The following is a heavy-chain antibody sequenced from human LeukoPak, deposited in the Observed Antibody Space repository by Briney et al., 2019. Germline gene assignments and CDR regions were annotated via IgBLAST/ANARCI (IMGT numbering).Heavy chain of an antibody. CDR1: GYTFTNYD. V-gene: IGHV1-8*01. Sequence: ASVKVSCKASGYTFTNYDINWVRQATGQGLERMGWMNPNSGNTGYAQKFQGRVTMTRNTSISTAYMELSSLRSEDTAVYYCAKFDSSGVYYYGMDVWGQGTTVTVSS. J-gene: IGHJ6*02. D-gene: IGHD3-22*01. CDR2: MNPNSGNT. CDR3: AKFDSSGVYYYGMDV.